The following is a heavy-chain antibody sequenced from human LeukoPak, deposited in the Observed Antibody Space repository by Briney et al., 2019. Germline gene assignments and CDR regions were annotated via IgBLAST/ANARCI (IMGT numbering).Heavy chain of an antibody. CDR3: AKVREDCSSTSCQRWFDP. D-gene: IGHD2-2*01. CDR2: ISGSGGST. J-gene: IGHJ5*02. V-gene: IGHV3-23*01. CDR1: GFTFSSYA. Sequence: GGSLRLSCAASGFTFSSYAMSWVRQAPGKGLEWVSAISGSGGSTYYADSVKGRFTISRDNSKNTLYLQMNSLRAEDTAVYYCAKVREDCSSTSCQRWFDPWGQRTLVTVSS.